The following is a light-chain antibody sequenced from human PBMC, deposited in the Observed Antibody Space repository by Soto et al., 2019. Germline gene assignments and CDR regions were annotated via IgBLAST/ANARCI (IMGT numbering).Light chain of an antibody. Sequence: DIGSTQSTAPLTVSPGERATLSCGASQSVSSNLAWYQQKPGQAPRPLIYGASTRATGIPARFSGSGSGTEFTLTISSLQSEDFAVYYCQQYNNWPRTFGQGTKVDIK. CDR1: QSVSSN. V-gene: IGKV3-15*01. J-gene: IGKJ1*01. CDR2: GAS. CDR3: QQYNNWPRT.